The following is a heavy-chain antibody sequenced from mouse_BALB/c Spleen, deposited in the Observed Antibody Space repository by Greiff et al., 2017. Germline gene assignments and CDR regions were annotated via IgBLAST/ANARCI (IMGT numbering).Heavy chain of an antibody. D-gene: IGHD2-14*01. Sequence: EVQVVESGGDLVKPGGSLKLSCAASGFTFSSYGMSWVRQTPDKRLEWVATISSGGSYTYYPDSVKGRFTISRDNAKNTLYLKMSSLKSEDTAMYYCARQVRDYYDYWGQGTTLTVSS. J-gene: IGHJ2*01. CDR2: ISSGGSYT. CDR1: GFTFSSYG. V-gene: IGHV5-6*01. CDR3: ARQVRDYYDY.